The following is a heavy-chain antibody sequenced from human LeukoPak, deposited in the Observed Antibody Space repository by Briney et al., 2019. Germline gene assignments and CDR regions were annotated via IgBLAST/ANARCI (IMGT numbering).Heavy chain of an antibody. D-gene: IGHD2-15*01. CDR1: GFAFSNFA. V-gene: IGHV3-23*01. Sequence: GGSLRLSCAASGFAFSNFAMSWVRQAPGKGLEWVSAMSGSGDGTYYADSVKGRFTISRDNSKNTLYLQMNSLRAEDTAVYYCARLRGRYYYYYGMDVWGQGTTVTVSS. CDR3: ARLRGRYYYYYGMDV. CDR2: MSGSGDGT. J-gene: IGHJ6*02.